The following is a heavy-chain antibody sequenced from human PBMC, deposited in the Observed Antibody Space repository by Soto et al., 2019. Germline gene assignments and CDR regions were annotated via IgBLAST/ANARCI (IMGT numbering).Heavy chain of an antibody. Sequence: SETLSLTCTVSGGSFSSSNYYWGWIRQSPGKGLEWIGNIFYGGGSGVAYYSPSLKSRVTISVDTSKNQFSLNMRSLTAADTAVYFCARRGGGDSLFDSWGQGKLVTVS. J-gene: IGHJ4*02. CDR3: ARRGGGDSLFDS. V-gene: IGHV4-39*01. CDR1: GGSFSSSNYY. CDR2: IFYGGGSGVA. D-gene: IGHD4-17*01.